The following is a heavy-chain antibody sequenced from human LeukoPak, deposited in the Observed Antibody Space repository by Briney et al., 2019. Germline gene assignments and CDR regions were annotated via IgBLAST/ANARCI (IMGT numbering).Heavy chain of an antibody. CDR1: GFTFSTYA. J-gene: IGHJ6*02. Sequence: GGSLRLSCAASGFTFSTYAMTWVRQAPGKGLEWVSVISASGGTTHYADSVKGRFTISRDNSKNTLYLQVNSLRDEDTAVYFCARYCTGGSCYSSAKASVYCGMDVWGQGTTVAVSS. CDR3: ARYCTGGSCYSSAKASVYCGMDV. CDR2: ISASGGTT. V-gene: IGHV3-23*01. D-gene: IGHD2-15*01.